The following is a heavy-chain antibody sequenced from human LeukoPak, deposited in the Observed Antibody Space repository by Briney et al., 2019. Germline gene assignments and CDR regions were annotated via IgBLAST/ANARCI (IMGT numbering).Heavy chain of an antibody. CDR3: AKVLGYYDSSGYYQEGGFDY. V-gene: IGHV3-43*02. J-gene: IGHJ4*02. CDR2: ISGAGGST. D-gene: IGHD3-22*01. CDR1: GFTFDDYA. Sequence: SGGSLRLSCAASGFTFDDYAMHWVRQAPGKGLEWVSLISGAGGSTYYADSVKGRFTISRDNSKNSLYLQMNSLRTEDTALYYCAKVLGYYDSSGYYQEGGFDYWGQGTLVTVSS.